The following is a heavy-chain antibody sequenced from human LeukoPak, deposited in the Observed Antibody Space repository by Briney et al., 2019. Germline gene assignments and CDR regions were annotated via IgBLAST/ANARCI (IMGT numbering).Heavy chain of an antibody. CDR2: IKQDGSEE. CDR3: ARDGLRDFWSGYNFDY. D-gene: IGHD3-3*01. Sequence: GGSLRLSCAASGFTFSSYWMSWVRQAPGKGLEWVANIKQDGSEEYYVDSVKGRFTISRDNAKNSLYLQMNSLRAEDTAVYYCARDGLRDFWSGYNFDYWGQGTLVTVSS. V-gene: IGHV3-7*01. CDR1: GFTFSSYW. J-gene: IGHJ4*02.